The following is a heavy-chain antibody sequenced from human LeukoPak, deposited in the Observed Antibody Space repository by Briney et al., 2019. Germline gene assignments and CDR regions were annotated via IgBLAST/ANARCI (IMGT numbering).Heavy chain of an antibody. D-gene: IGHD2-2*01. J-gene: IGHJ4*02. CDR1: AGSISTYY. CDR3: AGSVPAPKEFAF. V-gene: IGHV4-4*09. CDR2: IYTSGTT. Sequence: SETLSLTCTVSAGSISTYYWSWIRQPPGKGLEWIGYIYTSGTTNYNPALKSRVTMSADTSKNHFSLHLNSVTAADTAVYYCAGSVPAPKEFAFWGQGALVTVSS.